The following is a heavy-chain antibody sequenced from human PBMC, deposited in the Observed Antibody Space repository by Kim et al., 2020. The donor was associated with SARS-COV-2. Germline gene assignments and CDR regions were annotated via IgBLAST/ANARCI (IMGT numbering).Heavy chain of an antibody. J-gene: IGHJ3*02. CDR1: GFTFSGSA. Sequence: GGSLRLSCAASGFTFSGSAMHWVRQASGKGLEWVGRIRSKANNYATAYAASVKGRFTISRDDSKNAAYLQMNSLKTEDTAVYYCTRVPGMTLAFWDAYDIWGQGTMVTVSS. CDR2: IRSKANNYAT. V-gene: IGHV3-73*01. D-gene: IGHD3-3*02. CDR3: TRVPGMTLAFWDAYDI.